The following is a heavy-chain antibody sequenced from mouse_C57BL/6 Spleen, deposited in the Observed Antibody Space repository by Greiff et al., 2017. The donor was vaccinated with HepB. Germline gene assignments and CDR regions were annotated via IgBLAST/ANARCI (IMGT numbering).Heavy chain of an antibody. D-gene: IGHD2-4*01. CDR3: AREGDYDGLRFAY. V-gene: IGHV1-82*01. J-gene: IGHJ3*01. CDR2: IYPGDGDT. CDR1: GYAFSSSW. Sequence: QVQLQQSGPELVKPGASVKISCKASGYAFSSSWMNWVKQRPGKGLEWIGRIYPGDGDTNYNGKFKGKATLTADKSSSTAYMQLSSLTSEDSAVYFCAREGDYDGLRFAYWGQGTLVTVSA.